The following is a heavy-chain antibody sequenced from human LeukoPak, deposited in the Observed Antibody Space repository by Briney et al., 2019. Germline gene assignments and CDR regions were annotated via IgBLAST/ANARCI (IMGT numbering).Heavy chain of an antibody. CDR2: IIPILGIA. CDR3: ARDNPPWSLLGSNDAFDI. D-gene: IGHD2-15*01. V-gene: IGHV1-69*04. J-gene: IGHJ3*02. Sequence: GASVKVSCKASGGTFSSYAISWVRQAPGQGLEWMGRIIPILGIANYAQKFQGRVTITADKSTSTAYMELSSLRSEDTAVYYCARDNPPWSLLGSNDAFDIWGQGTMVTVSS. CDR1: GGTFSSYA.